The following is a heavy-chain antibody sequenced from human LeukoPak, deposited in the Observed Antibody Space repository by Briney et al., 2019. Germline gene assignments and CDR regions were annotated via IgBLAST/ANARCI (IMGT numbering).Heavy chain of an antibody. J-gene: IGHJ6*03. V-gene: IGHV3-21*01. CDR1: GITFNSYT. D-gene: IGHD4-17*01. CDR3: ARASGYGDYSSSIYYYYYMDV. CDR2: ISSSSSYI. Sequence: GGSLRLSCAASGITFNSYTMNWVRQAPGKGLEWVSSISSSSSYIYYAASVKGRFTISRDNAKNSLYLQMNSLRAEDTAVYYCARASGYGDYSSSIYYYYYMDVWGKGTTVTVSS.